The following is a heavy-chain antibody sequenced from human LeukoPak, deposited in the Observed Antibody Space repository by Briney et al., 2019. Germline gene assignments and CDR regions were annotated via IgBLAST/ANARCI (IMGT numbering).Heavy chain of an antibody. CDR2: IWYGGSNK. V-gene: IGHV3-33*06. CDR3: AKDGHRYMDV. D-gene: IGHD1-14*01. J-gene: IGHJ6*03. CDR1: GFTFSSYG. Sequence: GGSLRLSCAASGFTFSSYGMHWVRQAPGKGLEWVAVIWYGGSNKYYADSVKGRFTISRDNSKNTLYLQMNSLRAEDTAVYYCAKDGHRYMDVWGKGTTVTVSS.